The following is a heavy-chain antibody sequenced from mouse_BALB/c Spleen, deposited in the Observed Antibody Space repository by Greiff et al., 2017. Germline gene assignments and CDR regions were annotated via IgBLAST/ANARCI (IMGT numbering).Heavy chain of an antibody. D-gene: IGHD3-2*01. J-gene: IGHJ4*01. V-gene: IGHV1-39*01. Sequence: VQLKESGPELVKPGASVTISCKASGYSFTGYNMNWVKQSNGKSLEWIGNIDPYYGGTSYNQKFKGKATLTVDKSSSTVYMQLKSLTSEDSSVYYCAREGTARAHYYAMDYWGQGTSVTVSS. CDR2: IDPYYGGT. CDR1: GYSFTGYN. CDR3: AREGTARAHYYAMDY.